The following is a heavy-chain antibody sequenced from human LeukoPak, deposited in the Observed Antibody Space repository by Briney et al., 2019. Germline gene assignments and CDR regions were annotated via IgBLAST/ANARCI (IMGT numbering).Heavy chain of an antibody. CDR1: GYSISSGYY. CDR3: ARDDCSSTSCYNQFDP. Sequence: ASETLSLTCTVSGYSISSGYYWGWIRQPPGKGLEWIGSIYHSGSTYYNPSLKSRVTISVDTSKNQFSLKLSSVTAADTAVYYCARDDCSSTSCYNQFDPWGQGTLVTVSS. CDR2: IYHSGST. D-gene: IGHD2-2*02. J-gene: IGHJ5*02. V-gene: IGHV4-38-2*02.